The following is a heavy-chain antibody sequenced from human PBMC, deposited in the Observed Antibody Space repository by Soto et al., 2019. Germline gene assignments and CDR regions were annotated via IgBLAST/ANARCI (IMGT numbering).Heavy chain of an antibody. CDR1: GYTFTSYA. J-gene: IGHJ5*02. D-gene: IGHD3-22*01. Sequence: ASVKVSCKASGYTFTSYAVNWVRQAPGQGLEWMGWINTNTGNPTYAQGFTGRFVFSLDTSVSTAYLQICSLKAEDTAVYYCAREGSRSGYYNGDWFDPWGQGTLVTVSS. V-gene: IGHV7-4-1*01. CDR2: INTNTGNP. CDR3: AREGSRSGYYNGDWFDP.